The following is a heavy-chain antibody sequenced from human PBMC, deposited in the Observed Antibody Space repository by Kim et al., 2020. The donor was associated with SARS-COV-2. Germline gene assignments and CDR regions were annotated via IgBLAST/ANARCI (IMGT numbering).Heavy chain of an antibody. Sequence: GGSLRLSCAASGFTFSSYSMNWVRQAPGKGLEWVSSISSSSSYIYYADSVKGRFTISRDNAKNSLYLQMNSLRAEDTAVYYCARGERRYYDFWSGYGNYYYYMDVWGKGTTVTVSS. D-gene: IGHD3-3*01. CDR2: ISSSSSYI. CDR1: GFTFSSYS. V-gene: IGHV3-21*01. CDR3: ARGERRYYDFWSGYGNYYYYMDV. J-gene: IGHJ6*03.